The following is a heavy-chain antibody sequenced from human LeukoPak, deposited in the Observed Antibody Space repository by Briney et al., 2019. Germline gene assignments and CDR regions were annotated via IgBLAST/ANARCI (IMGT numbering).Heavy chain of an antibody. V-gene: IGHV3-15*01. CDR2: IKRETDGGTI. D-gene: IGHD3-22*01. Sequence: GGSLRLSRAASGFTLNNAWMSWVRQAPGKGLEWLGRIKRETDGGTIDYAAPVKGRFTISRDDSRNTLYLQMDSLKIEDTAVYYCTTDRYYDNSELQFQHWAQGPLVTVSS. J-gene: IGHJ1*01. CDR1: GFTLNNAW. CDR3: TTDRYYDNSELQFQH.